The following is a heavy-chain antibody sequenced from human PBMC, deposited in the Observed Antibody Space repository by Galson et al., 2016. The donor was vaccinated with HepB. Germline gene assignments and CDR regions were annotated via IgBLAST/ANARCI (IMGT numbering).Heavy chain of an antibody. Sequence: AISGDSVSRNSAGWYWIRQSPSRGLEWLGRTYYRSEWHFDYAESVKSRITINPDTAKNQFSLQLNSVTPEDTAIYYCARSYLLGRGFGSWGQGTLVTVSS. V-gene: IGHV6-1*01. D-gene: IGHD7-27*01. CDR3: ARSYLLGRGFGS. J-gene: IGHJ4*02. CDR2: TYYRSEWHF. CDR1: GDSVSRNSAG.